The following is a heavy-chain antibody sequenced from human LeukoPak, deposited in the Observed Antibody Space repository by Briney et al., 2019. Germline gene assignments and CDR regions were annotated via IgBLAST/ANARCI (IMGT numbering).Heavy chain of an antibody. CDR1: GFTFTNYW. J-gene: IGHJ4*02. CDR3: ATVLDF. Sequence: GGSLRLSCAASGFTFTNYWMHWVRQVPGKGLEWVSRVNNDGSGTSYADSVKGRFTVSRDNAKNTVSLQMNNLRAEDTAVYYCATVLDFWGQGTLVTVSS. D-gene: IGHD2-8*01. V-gene: IGHV3-74*01. CDR2: VNNDGSGT.